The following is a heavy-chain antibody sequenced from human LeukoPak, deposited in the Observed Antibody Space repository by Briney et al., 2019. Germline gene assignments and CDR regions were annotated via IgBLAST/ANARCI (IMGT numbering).Heavy chain of an antibody. Sequence: GGSLRLSCAASGFTFSSYGMHWVRQAPGKGLEWVAVIWYDGSNKYYADSVKGRFTISRDNSKNTLYLQMNSLRAEDTDVYYCARELYGDYSNWFDPWGQGTLVTVSS. CDR3: ARELYGDYSNWFDP. CDR2: IWYDGSNK. V-gene: IGHV3-33*01. D-gene: IGHD4-17*01. CDR1: GFTFSSYG. J-gene: IGHJ5*02.